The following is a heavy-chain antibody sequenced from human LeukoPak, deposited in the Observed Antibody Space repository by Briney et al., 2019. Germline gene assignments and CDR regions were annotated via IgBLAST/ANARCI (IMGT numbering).Heavy chain of an antibody. Sequence: GGSLRLSCAASGFTFSDYYMSWIRQAPGKGLEWVAFIWSDGSNDHYADSVKGRFTISRDNSKNTVCLQMNSLRVEDTAVYYCARDPSGSGWSLSDWGQGTPVTVSS. J-gene: IGHJ4*02. V-gene: IGHV3-33*08. CDR2: IWSDGSND. CDR3: ARDPSGSGWSLSD. D-gene: IGHD6-19*01. CDR1: GFTFSDYY.